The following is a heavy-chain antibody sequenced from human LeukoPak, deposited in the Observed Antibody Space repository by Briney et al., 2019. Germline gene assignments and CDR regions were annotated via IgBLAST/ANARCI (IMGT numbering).Heavy chain of an antibody. CDR1: GYSISSGYY. J-gene: IGHJ3*02. D-gene: IGHD3-10*01. CDR2: IYTSGST. CDR3: ASGEWYTSAFDI. Sequence: PSETLSLTCAVSGYSISSGYYWGWIRQPAGKGLEWIGRIYTSGSTNYNPSLKSRVTISVDTSKNQFSLKLSSVTAADTAVYYCASGEWYTSAFDIWGQGTMVTVSS. V-gene: IGHV4-38-2*01.